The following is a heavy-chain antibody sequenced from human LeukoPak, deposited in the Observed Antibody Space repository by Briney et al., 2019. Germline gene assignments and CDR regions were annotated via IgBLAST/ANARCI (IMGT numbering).Heavy chain of an antibody. J-gene: IGHJ5*02. CDR1: GYTLTELS. V-gene: IGHV1-24*01. CDR2: FDPEDGET. Sequence: ASVKVSCKVSGYTLTELSMHWVRQAPGKGREWLGGFDPEDGETIYAQKFQGRVTMTEDASTDTAYMELSSLRSEHTAVYYCATSLASDCSSTSCFPPVDHWGQGTLVPVSS. D-gene: IGHD2-2*01. CDR3: ATSLASDCSSTSCFPPVDH.